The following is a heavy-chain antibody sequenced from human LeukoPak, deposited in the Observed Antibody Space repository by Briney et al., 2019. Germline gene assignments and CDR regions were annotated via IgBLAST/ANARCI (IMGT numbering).Heavy chain of an antibody. CDR1: GGSISSSSYY. Sequence: SETLSLTCTVSGGSISSSSYYWGWIRQPPGKGLEWIGSIYYSGSTYYNPSLKSRVTISVDTSKNQFSLKLSSVTAADTAVYYCARRWVTTVDVEDYFDYWGQGTLVTVSS. V-gene: IGHV4-39*01. CDR3: ARRWVTTVDVEDYFDY. J-gene: IGHJ4*02. CDR2: IYYSGST. D-gene: IGHD4-23*01.